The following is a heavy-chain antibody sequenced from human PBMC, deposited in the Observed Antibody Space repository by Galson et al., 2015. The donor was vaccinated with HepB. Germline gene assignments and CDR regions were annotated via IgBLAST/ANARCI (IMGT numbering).Heavy chain of an antibody. CDR2: ISGTGGNT. CDR3: AKSNHRTDYDSGRPDDAFDI. V-gene: IGHV3-23*01. D-gene: IGHD3-9*01. Sequence: SLRLSCAVSGFTFNFYAMTWVRQAPGKGLEWVSTISGTGGNTYYADSVKGRFTNSRDNSKKTLYLQINSLRAEDTAIYYCAKSNHRTDYDSGRPDDAFDIWGQGTMVTVSS. J-gene: IGHJ3*02. CDR1: GFTFNFYA.